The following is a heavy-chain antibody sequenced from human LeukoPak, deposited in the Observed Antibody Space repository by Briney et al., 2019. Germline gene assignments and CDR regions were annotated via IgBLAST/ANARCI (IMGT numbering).Heavy chain of an antibody. Sequence: SETLSLTCTVSGGSISSGGYYWSWIRQHPGKGPEWIGYIYYSGSTYYNPSLKSRVTISVDTSKNQFSLKLSSVTAADTAVYYCARGGQSYYDSSGLELGFDYWGQGTLVTVSS. CDR3: ARGGQSYYDSSGLELGFDY. CDR2: IYYSGST. J-gene: IGHJ4*02. CDR1: GGSISSGGYY. V-gene: IGHV4-31*03. D-gene: IGHD3-22*01.